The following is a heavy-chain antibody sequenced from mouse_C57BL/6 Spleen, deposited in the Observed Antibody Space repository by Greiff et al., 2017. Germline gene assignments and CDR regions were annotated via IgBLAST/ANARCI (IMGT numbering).Heavy chain of an antibody. V-gene: IGHV1-72*01. CDR3: AKYGYDEDYAMDY. D-gene: IGHD2-2*01. CDR1: GYTFTSYW. J-gene: IGHJ4*01. Sequence: QVQLQQSGAELVKPGASVKLSCKASGYTFTSYWMHWVKQRPGRGLEWIGRIDPKSGGTKYNEKFKSKATLTVDKPSSTAYMQLSSLTSEDSAVYYGAKYGYDEDYAMDYWGQGTSVTVSS. CDR2: IDPKSGGT.